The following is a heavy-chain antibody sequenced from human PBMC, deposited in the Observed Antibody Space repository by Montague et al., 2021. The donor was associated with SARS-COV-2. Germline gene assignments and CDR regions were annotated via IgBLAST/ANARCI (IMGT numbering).Heavy chain of an antibody. CDR2: IYYSGRT. J-gene: IGHJ4*02. V-gene: IGHV4-59*01. CDR1: GRSISSYY. Sequence: SETLSLTCTVSGRSISSYYWNWIRQPPGKGLEWIGYIYYSGRTNYNPSLKSRVTISVDTSKNQFSLKLSSVTAADTAVYYCVRGGGSGYRYYFDYWGQGSLVTVSS. CDR3: VRGGGSGYRYYFDY. D-gene: IGHD3-22*01.